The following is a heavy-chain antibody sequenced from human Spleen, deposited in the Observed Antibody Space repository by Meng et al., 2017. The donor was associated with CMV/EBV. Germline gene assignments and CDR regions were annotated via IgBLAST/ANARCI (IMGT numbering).Heavy chain of an antibody. J-gene: IGHJ4*02. CDR2: ISSSGSYI. Sequence: GGSLRLSCAASGFTFTTYSMNWVRQAPGQGLEWVASISSSGSYINYADSVKGRFTISRDNAKNSLYLQMNSLRAEDTAVYYCARDRVTMVRGVISLWGQGTLVTVSS. CDR1: GFTFTTYS. CDR3: ARDRVTMVRGVISL. D-gene: IGHD3-10*01. V-gene: IGHV3-21*01.